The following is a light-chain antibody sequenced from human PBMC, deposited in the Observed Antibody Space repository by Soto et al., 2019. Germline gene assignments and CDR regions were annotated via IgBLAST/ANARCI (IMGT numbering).Light chain of an antibody. J-gene: IGLJ1*01. CDR3: CSYAGTYPSV. Sequence: SALSQPRSVSGSPGQSVSISCTGTSSDVGVYNYVSWYQQYPGKAPKIMIYDVSKRPSGVPDRFSGSKSDNTASLTISGLQAEDYADYYCCSYAGTYPSVFXIGPKATV. V-gene: IGLV2-11*01. CDR2: DVS. CDR1: SSDVGVYNY.